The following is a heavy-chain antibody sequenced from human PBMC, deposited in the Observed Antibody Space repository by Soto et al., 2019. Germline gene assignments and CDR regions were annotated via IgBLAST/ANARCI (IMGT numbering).Heavy chain of an antibody. CDR2: ISSSGSTI. Sequence: PVGSLRLSCAASGFTFSDYYMSWIRQAPGKGLEWVSYISSSGSTIYYADSVKGRFTISRDNAKNSVSLQMNSLRAEDTAVYYCAREYTAWPLAYGLDVWGQGTTVTVSS. D-gene: IGHD2-2*02. CDR1: GFTFSDYY. CDR3: AREYTAWPLAYGLDV. J-gene: IGHJ6*02. V-gene: IGHV3-11*04.